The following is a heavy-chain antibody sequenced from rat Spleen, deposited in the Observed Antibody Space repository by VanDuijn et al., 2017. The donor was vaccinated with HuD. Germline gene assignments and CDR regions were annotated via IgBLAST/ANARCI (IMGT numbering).Heavy chain of an antibody. CDR3: VRQDTSGYSNWFAY. D-gene: IGHD4-3*01. J-gene: IGHJ3*01. Sequence: EVQLVESGGGLVQPGRSLKLSCVASGFTFNTYWMTWIRQAPGKGLEWVASISNTGGSTYYPDSVKGRFTISRDNAKSTLYLLVDSLRSEDTATYYCVRQDTSGYSNWFAYWGQGTLVTVSS. CDR1: GFTFNTYW. CDR2: ISNTGGST. V-gene: IGHV5-31*01.